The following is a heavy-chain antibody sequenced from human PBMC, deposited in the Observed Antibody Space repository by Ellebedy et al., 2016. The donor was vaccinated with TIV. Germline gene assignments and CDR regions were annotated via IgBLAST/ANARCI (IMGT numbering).Heavy chain of an antibody. J-gene: IGHJ6*03. Sequence: DSVRGRFTISRDNAKNSLYLQMNSLRAEDMAVYYCVLAAKGAYYTFMDVWGKGTTVNVSS. V-gene: IGHV3-7*01. D-gene: IGHD2-2*01. CDR3: VLAAKGAYYTFMDV.